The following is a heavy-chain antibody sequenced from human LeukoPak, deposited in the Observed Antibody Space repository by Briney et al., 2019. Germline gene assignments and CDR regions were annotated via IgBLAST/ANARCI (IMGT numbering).Heavy chain of an antibody. CDR3: ARLRRLYDSSGCPSDY. D-gene: IGHD3-22*01. CDR2: IYYSGST. J-gene: IGHJ4*02. Sequence: SETLSLTCAVSGYSISSGYYWGWIRPPPGKGLEWIVSIYYSGSTYYNPSLQSRVTISIDTSKNQFSMKLSSVTAADTAVYYCARLRRLYDSSGCPSDYWGQGTLVTVSS. CDR1: GYSISSGYY. V-gene: IGHV4-38-2*01.